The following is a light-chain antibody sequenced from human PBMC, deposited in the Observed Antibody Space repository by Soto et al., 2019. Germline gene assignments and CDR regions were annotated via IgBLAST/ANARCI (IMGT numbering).Light chain of an antibody. CDR3: QQYGSSPPIT. CDR2: GAS. Sequence: EIVLTQSPGTLSLSPGERATLSCRASQSVSSTYLAWYQQKPGQAPSPLTYGASSRATGSPDRFSGSESGTDFTLTITRLEPEDFAVYYCQQYGSSPPITFGQGTRLEIK. V-gene: IGKV3-20*01. CDR1: QSVSSTY. J-gene: IGKJ5*01.